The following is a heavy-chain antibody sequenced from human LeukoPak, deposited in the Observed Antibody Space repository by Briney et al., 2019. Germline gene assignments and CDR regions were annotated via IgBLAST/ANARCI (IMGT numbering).Heavy chain of an antibody. V-gene: IGHV3-23*01. D-gene: IGHD5-12*01. Sequence: GGSLRLSCAASGFTFSSYGMSWVRQAPGKGLEWVSSISGSGGSGGNTHYADSVKGRFTISRDNAKNTLYLQMNSLRAEDTAIYYCAKDDAWLRFLYWGQGTLVTVSS. J-gene: IGHJ4*02. CDR3: AKDDAWLRFLY. CDR2: ISGSGGSGGNT. CDR1: GFTFSSYG.